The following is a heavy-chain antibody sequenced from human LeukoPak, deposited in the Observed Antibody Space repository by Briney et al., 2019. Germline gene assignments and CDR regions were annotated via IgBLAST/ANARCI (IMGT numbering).Heavy chain of an antibody. CDR2: IKQAGSEK. J-gene: IGHJ4*02. V-gene: IGHV3-7*01. CDR3: ARGVYSSS. D-gene: IGHD6-13*01. Sequence: GGSLRLSCAASGFPFSSYWMSWVRQAPGKGLEWVANIKQAGSEKYYVDSVKGRFTISRDNAKNSLYLQMNSLRAEDTAVYYCARGVYSSSWGQGALVTVSS. CDR1: GFPFSSYW.